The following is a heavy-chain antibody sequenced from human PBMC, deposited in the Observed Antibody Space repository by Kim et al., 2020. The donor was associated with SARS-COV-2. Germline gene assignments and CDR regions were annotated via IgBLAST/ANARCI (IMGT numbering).Heavy chain of an antibody. J-gene: IGHJ4*02. CDR3: ARRRDHDY. V-gene: IGHV3-7*04. Sequence: GRAKSYLVSVTGRIPVSRDDAKNSVFLQMNSLRAEDTAVYYCARRRDHDYWGQGILVTVSS. CDR2: GRAK.